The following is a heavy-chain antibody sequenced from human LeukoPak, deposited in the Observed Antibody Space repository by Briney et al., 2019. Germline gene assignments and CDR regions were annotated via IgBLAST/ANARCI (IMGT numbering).Heavy chain of an antibody. CDR1: GASISSTNHY. J-gene: IGHJ6*03. D-gene: IGHD3-10*01. V-gene: IGHV4-39*07. Sequence: SETLSLTCTVYGASISSTNHYWGWIRQPPGKGLEWIGSNYFSGSTYYNPSLKSRVAISVDTSKNQFSLKLSSVTAADTALYYCARGTRGSCYTDVWGKGTTVTVSS. CDR3: ARGTRGSCYTDV. CDR2: NYFSGST.